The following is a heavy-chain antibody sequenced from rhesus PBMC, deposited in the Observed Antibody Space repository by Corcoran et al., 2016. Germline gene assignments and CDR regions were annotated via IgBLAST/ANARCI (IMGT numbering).Heavy chain of an antibody. D-gene: IGHD6-25*01. J-gene: IGHJ4*01. Sequence: QLQLQESGPGLVKPSETLSVTCAVSGGSISSSYWSWIRPAPGKGLEWSGYIYGSGSSTNYNPSLKSRVTLSVDTSKNQLSLKLSAVTTADTAVYYCARAERQLERGGYYFDYWGQGVLVTVSS. CDR3: ARAERQLERGGYYFDY. CDR2: IYGSGSST. V-gene: IGHV4-169*01. CDR1: GGSISSSY.